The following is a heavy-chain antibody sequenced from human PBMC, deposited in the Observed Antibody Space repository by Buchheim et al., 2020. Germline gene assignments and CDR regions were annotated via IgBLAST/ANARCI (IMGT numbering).Heavy chain of an antibody. Sequence: EVQLVESGGDSVQPGGSLRLSCAASGFTFSRYSMNWARQAPGKGLEWVSYMTSDEKTIYYTDSVKGRFTISRDNARNLLYLQMHSLRVDDTALYYCARSVQFGMDVWGQGTT. CDR2: MTSDEKTI. V-gene: IGHV3-48*01. CDR1: GFTFSRYS. CDR3: ARSVQFGMDV. J-gene: IGHJ6*02.